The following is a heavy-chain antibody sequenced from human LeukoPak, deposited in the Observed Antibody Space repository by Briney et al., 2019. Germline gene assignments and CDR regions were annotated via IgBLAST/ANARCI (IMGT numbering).Heavy chain of an antibody. J-gene: IGHJ4*02. D-gene: IGHD7-27*01. V-gene: IGHV3-48*01. CDR1: GFTFSSYS. CDR2: ISSSSTI. CDR3: ARNFYWGRQDY. Sequence: GGSLRLSCAASGFTFSSYSMNWVRQAPGKGLEWVSYISSSSTIYYADSVKGRFTISRDNAKNSLYLQMNSLRAEDTAVYYCARNFYWGRQDYWGQGTLVTVSS.